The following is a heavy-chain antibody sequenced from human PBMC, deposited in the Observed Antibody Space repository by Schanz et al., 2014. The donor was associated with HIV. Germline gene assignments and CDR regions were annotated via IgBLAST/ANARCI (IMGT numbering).Heavy chain of an antibody. CDR1: GYTFTAYY. D-gene: IGHD6-13*01. CDR3: ARDLVDSSTWYDAFDI. CDR2: INPNSGGT. Sequence: QVQLVQSGAEVKKPGASVKVSCKASGYTFTAYYIHWVRQAPGQGLEWMGWINPNSGGTNSAQKFQGRVTMSMDTSISTAYMEVRSLRPDDTALYFCARDLVDSSTWYDAFDIWGQGTKVTVSS. V-gene: IGHV1-2*02. J-gene: IGHJ3*02.